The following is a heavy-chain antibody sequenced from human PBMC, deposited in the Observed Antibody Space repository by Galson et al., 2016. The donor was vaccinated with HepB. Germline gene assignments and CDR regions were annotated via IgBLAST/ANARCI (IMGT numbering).Heavy chain of an antibody. CDR1: GFSLTTTGMR. CDR2: IDWDDDK. D-gene: IGHD3-10*01. V-gene: IGHV2-70*04. J-gene: IGHJ6*04. Sequence: KPTQTLTLTCTFSGFSLTTTGMRVSWVRQPPGKALEWLARIDWDDDKYYSTSLKTRLTISKDTSKNQVVLTMTNMDPVDTATYYCAREYGSGPLDVWGTGTTVTVSS. CDR3: AREYGSGPLDV.